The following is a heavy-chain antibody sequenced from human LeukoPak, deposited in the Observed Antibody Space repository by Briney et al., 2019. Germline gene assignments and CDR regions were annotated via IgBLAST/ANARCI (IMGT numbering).Heavy chain of an antibody. J-gene: IGHJ4*02. V-gene: IGHV3-11*01. CDR1: GFIFNDYY. Sequence: NPGGSLRLSCAASGFIFNDYYITWIRQAPGNGLEWVSFISGSGYYINYADSVGGGFSISRDNAKNSLYMQMNSMRVEDTEVYYCARGHIDGPAIDSWGWGTLVTVSS. CDR3: ARGHIDGPAIDS. CDR2: ISGSGYYI. D-gene: IGHD2-8*01.